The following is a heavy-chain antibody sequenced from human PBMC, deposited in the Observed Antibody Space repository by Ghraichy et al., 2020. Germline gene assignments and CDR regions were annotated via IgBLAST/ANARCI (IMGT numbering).Heavy chain of an antibody. V-gene: IGHV3-23*01. CDR1: GFTFSSYA. Sequence: GESLNISCAASGFTFSSYAMNWVRQAPGQGLEWVSGISSSASSTYYADSVKGRFTISRDDSDNTLFLQMDRLRAEDTAIYYCAKDRVSVAGWRSYLDSWGLGTLVTVSS. D-gene: IGHD6-19*01. J-gene: IGHJ4*02. CDR2: ISSSASST. CDR3: AKDRVSVAGWRSYLDS.